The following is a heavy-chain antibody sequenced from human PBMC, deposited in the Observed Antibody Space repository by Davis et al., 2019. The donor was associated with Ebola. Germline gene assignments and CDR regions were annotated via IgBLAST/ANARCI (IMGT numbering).Heavy chain of an antibody. D-gene: IGHD5-18*01. V-gene: IGHV4-4*02. CDR3: ARLPSSSRGYSYGLDY. CDR1: GGSISSSNW. Sequence: SETLSLTCAVSGGSISSSNWWSWVRQPPGKGLEWIGYIYYSGSTNYNPSLKSRVTISVDTSKNQFSLKLSSVTAADTAVYYCARLPSSSRGYSYGLDYWGQGTLVTVSS. CDR2: IYYSGST. J-gene: IGHJ4*02.